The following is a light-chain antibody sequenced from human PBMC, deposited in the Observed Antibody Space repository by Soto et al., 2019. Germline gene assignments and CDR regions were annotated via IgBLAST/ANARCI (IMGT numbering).Light chain of an antibody. J-gene: IGLJ1*01. CDR1: SSEVGGYNY. V-gene: IGLV2-8*01. CDR3: SSFAGSNNFGV. CDR2: EVN. Sequence: QSVLTQPPSASGSPGQSVTISCTGTSSEVGGYNYVSWYQQHPGKAPKLMIFEVNKRPSGVPVRFSGSKSGNTASLTVSGLQAEDEADYYCSSFAGSNNFGVFGTGTKVNVL.